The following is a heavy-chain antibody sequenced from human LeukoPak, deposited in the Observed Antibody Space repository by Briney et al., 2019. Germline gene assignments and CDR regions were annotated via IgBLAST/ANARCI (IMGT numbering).Heavy chain of an antibody. CDR2: MHYSGTT. CDR3: ARVIAVAGPSGYYYYYYMDV. Sequence: SETLSLTCTVSGDSISGGNYYWGWIRQPPGKGLEWIGSMHYSGTTYYRPSLKSRVTITVDTSMNQLSLGLSSVTAADTARYYCARVIAVAGPSGYYYYYYMDVWGKGTTVIVSS. D-gene: IGHD6-13*01. J-gene: IGHJ6*03. CDR1: GDSISGGNYY. V-gene: IGHV4-39*01.